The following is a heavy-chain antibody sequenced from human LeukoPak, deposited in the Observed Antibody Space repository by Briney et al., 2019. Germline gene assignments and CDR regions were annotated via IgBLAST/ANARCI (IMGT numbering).Heavy chain of an antibody. Sequence: GESLKISCKGSGYTFSSYWIGWVRQMPGKGLEWMGIIYPGDSDTRYSPSLQGQVTISVDTPIGTAYLQWISLKASDTAIYYCARQNDFRLDYWGQGTLVTVSS. J-gene: IGHJ4*02. CDR3: ARQNDFRLDY. CDR1: GYTFSSYW. D-gene: IGHD3-3*01. CDR2: IYPGDSDT. V-gene: IGHV5-51*01.